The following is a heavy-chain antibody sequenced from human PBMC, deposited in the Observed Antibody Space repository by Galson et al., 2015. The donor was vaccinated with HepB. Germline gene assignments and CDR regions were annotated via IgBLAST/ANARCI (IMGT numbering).Heavy chain of an antibody. J-gene: IGHJ4*02. Sequence: SLRLSCAASGFTFSSYAMSWVRQAPGKGLEWVSAISGSGGSTYYADSVKGRFTISRDNSKNTLYLQMNSLRAEDTAVYYCAKVRYYYDSSGSFDYWGQGTLVTVSS. CDR2: ISGSGGST. CDR3: AKVRYYYDSSGSFDY. CDR1: GFTFSSYA. V-gene: IGHV3-23*01. D-gene: IGHD3-22*01.